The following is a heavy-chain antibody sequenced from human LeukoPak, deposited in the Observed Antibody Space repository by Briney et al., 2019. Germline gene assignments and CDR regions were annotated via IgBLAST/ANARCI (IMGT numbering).Heavy chain of an antibody. CDR3: ARHSYSSGWHAHFDY. Sequence: SETLSLTCTVSGGSISSTSYYWGWIRQPPGKGLEWIGNIYYSGSTYYSPSLNSRLTMSVDTSRYHFSLKLSSVTAADTAVYYCARHSYSSGWHAHFDYWGQGTVVAVSS. J-gene: IGHJ4*02. CDR1: GGSISSTSYY. D-gene: IGHD6-19*01. V-gene: IGHV4-39*01. CDR2: IYYSGST.